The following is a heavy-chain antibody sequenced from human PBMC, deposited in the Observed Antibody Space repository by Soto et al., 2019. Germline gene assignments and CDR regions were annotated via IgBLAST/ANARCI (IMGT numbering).Heavy chain of an antibody. Sequence: SETLSLTCIVSGGSISSSSYYWGWIRQPPGKGLEWIGSIHYSGSTYYNPSLKSRVTISVDTSKNQFSLKLSSVTAADTAVYYCARHSEVGSYLGYFQHWGHGTLVTVSS. J-gene: IGHJ1*01. CDR2: IHYSGST. D-gene: IGHD1-26*01. CDR3: ARHSEVGSYLGYFQH. V-gene: IGHV4-39*01. CDR1: GGSISSSSYY.